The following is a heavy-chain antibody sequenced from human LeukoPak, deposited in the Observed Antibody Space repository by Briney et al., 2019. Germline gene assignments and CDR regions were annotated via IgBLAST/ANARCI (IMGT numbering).Heavy chain of an antibody. CDR3: ARDHSPYDFWSGYAPDAFDI. V-gene: IGHV3-73*01. Sequence: GGSLQLSCAASGFVFSGSAMNWVRQAPGKGLEWVGRIRSKTDNYATEYAASLKGRFTISRDDSKNTAYLQMNSLRAEDTAVYYCARDHSPYDFWSGYAPDAFDIWGQGTMVTVSS. D-gene: IGHD3-3*01. J-gene: IGHJ3*02. CDR2: IRSKTDNYAT. CDR1: GFVFSGSA.